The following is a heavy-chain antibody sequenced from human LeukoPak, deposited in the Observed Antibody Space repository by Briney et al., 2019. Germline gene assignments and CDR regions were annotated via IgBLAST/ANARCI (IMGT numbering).Heavy chain of an antibody. CDR3: AREQYRAIGY. D-gene: IGHD6-6*01. V-gene: IGHV1-46*01. Sequence: ASVKVSCKASGYTLTSYFIHWVRQAPGRGLEWMGIINPSGGSTNYAQKFQGRVTMARDTSTSTVYMELSSLKSEDTAVYYCAREQYRAIGYWGQGTLVTVSS. J-gene: IGHJ4*02. CDR2: INPSGGST. CDR1: GYTLTSYF.